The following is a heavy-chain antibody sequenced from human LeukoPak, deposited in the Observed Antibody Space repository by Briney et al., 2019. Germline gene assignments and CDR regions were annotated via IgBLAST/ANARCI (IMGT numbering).Heavy chain of an antibody. D-gene: IGHD3-22*01. CDR2: IYTSGST. V-gene: IGHV4-4*07. CDR3: ARSYDYYDSSGYWGDAFDI. J-gene: IGHJ3*02. Sequence: SETLSLTCTVSGGSISSYYWSWIRQPAGKGLEWIGRIYTSGSTNYNPSLKSRVTMSVHTSKNQFSLKLSSVTAADTAVYYCARSYDYYDSSGYWGDAFDIWGQGTMVTVSS. CDR1: GGSISSYY.